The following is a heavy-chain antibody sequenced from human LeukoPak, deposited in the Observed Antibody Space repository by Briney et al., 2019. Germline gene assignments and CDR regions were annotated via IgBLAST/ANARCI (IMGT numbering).Heavy chain of an antibody. CDR3: ARDPAYYYMDV. J-gene: IGHJ6*03. CDR2: INSDGSST. V-gene: IGHV3-74*01. CDR1: GFTFSSYW. Sequence: GGYLSLSCAASGFTFSSYWMHWVRQAPGKGLVWVSRINSDGSSTSYADSVKGRFTISRDNAKNTLYLQMDSLRAEDTAVYYCARDPAYYYMDVWGKGTTVTVSS.